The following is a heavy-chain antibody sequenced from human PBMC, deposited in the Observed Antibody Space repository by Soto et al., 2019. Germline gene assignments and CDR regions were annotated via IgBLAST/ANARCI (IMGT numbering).Heavy chain of an antibody. J-gene: IGHJ4*02. V-gene: IGHV1-69*13. CDR2: IIPIFGTA. CDR3: ASAAGLELHYYFDY. D-gene: IGHD1-26*01. Sequence: ASGKVSCKASGGTFSSYAISWVRQAPGQGLEWMGGIIPIFGTANYAQKFQGRVTITADESTSTAYMELSSLRSEDTAVYYCASAAGLELHYYFDYWGQGTLVTVSS. CDR1: GGTFSSYA.